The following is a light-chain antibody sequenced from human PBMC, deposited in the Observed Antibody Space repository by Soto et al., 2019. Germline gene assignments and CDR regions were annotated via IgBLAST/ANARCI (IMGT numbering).Light chain of an antibody. CDR2: EDN. Sequence: NFMLTKPHSVSESPGKTVTISCTRSGGSIANHYVQWYQQRPCSAPTTVIYEDNQRPSGVPDRFSGSIDSSSNSASLTLSGLKTEDEADYYCQSFDRTSVVFGGGTKLTVL. CDR1: GGSIANHY. J-gene: IGLJ3*02. V-gene: IGLV6-57*04. CDR3: QSFDRTSVV.